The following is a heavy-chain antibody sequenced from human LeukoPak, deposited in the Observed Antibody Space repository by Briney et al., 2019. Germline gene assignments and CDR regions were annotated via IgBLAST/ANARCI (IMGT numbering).Heavy chain of an antibody. Sequence: GGSLRLSCAASGFTFSSYDTNWVRQAPGKGLEWVSYISSSGSTIYYAVSVQGRFTISRDNAKNSLYLQMNSLRAEDTAVYYCARGLNQGHYFDSWGQGTLVTVSS. CDR2: ISSSGSTI. CDR3: ARGLNQGHYFDS. V-gene: IGHV3-48*03. D-gene: IGHD3-16*01. J-gene: IGHJ4*02. CDR1: GFTFSSYD.